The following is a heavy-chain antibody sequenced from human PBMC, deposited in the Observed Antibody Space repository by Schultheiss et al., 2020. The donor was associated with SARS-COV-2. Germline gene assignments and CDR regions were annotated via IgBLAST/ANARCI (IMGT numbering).Heavy chain of an antibody. CDR1: GGSISSSNW. D-gene: IGHD6-6*01. J-gene: IGHJ6*02. V-gene: IGHV4-4*02. Sequence: SETLSLTCAVSGGSISSSNWWSWVRQPPGKGLEWIGEIYHSGSTNYNPSLKSRVTISVDKSKNQFSLKLSSVTAADTAVYYCARGRSSSAPHYGMDVWGQGTTVTVSS. CDR3: ARGRSSSAPHYGMDV. CDR2: IYHSGST.